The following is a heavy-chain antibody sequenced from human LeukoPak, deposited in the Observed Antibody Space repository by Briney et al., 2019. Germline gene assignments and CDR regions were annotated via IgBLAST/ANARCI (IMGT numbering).Heavy chain of an antibody. Sequence: GGSLRLSCAASGFTFSDYYMRWIRQAPGKGLEWVSYISSSGSTIYYADSVKGRFTISRDNAKNSLYLQMNSLRAEDTAVYYCARRSYYYYYMDVWGKGTTVTVSS. CDR3: ARRSYYYYYMDV. J-gene: IGHJ6*03. CDR1: GFTFSDYY. CDR2: ISSSGSTI. V-gene: IGHV3-11*04.